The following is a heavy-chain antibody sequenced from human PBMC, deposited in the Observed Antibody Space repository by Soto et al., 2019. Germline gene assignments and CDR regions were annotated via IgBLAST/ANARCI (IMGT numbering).Heavy chain of an antibody. J-gene: IGHJ4*02. CDR3: AIEAIFCGGDCYLDY. CDR1: GYTFTSYY. D-gene: IGHD2-21*02. Sequence: ASVKVSCKASGYTFTSYYMHWVRQAPGQGLEWMGIINPSGGSTSYAQKFQGRVTMTRDTSTSTVYMELSSLRSEDTAVYYCAIEAIFCGGDCYLDYWGQGTLVTVSS. CDR2: INPSGGST. V-gene: IGHV1-46*01.